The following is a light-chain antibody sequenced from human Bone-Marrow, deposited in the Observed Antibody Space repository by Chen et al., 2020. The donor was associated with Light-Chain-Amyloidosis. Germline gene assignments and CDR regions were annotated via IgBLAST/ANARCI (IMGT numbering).Light chain of an antibody. V-gene: IGLV3-25*03. CDR3: QSADSSGTYEVI. Sequence: SYELTQPPSVSVSPGQTARITGSGDDLPTKYAYWYQQKPGQAPVLVIHRDTERPSGISERLSGSSSGTTATLTISGVQAEDEADYHCQSADSSGTYEVIFGGGTKLTVL. CDR1: DLPTKY. J-gene: IGLJ2*01. CDR2: RDT.